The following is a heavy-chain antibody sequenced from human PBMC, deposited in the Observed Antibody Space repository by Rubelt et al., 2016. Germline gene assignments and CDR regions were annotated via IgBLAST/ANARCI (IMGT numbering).Heavy chain of an antibody. CDR3: ARANNGYDYP. V-gene: IGHV4-34*01. D-gene: IGHD5-12*01. CDR2: INHSGST. J-gene: IGHJ5*02. Sequence: QVQLQQWGAGLLKPSETLSLSCAVYGGSFRDYYWSWIRQSPGKGLEWIGEINHSGSTNVNPSLKSRVTISVDTSKNQFSLKMRSVTAADAAVYSCARANNGYDYPWGQGTLVTVSS. CDR1: GGSFRDYY.